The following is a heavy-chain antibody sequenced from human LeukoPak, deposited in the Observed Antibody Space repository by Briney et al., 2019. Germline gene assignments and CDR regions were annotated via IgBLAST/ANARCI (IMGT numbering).Heavy chain of an antibody. J-gene: IGHJ5*02. D-gene: IGHD3-10*01. Sequence: ASVKVSCKPSGYTFTGYYMHWVRQAPGQGLEWMGWINPNSGGTNYAQKFQGRVTMTRDTSISTAYMELSRLRSDDTAVYYCARVAMVRGVKGWFDPWGQGTLVTVSS. CDR1: GYTFTGYY. CDR3: ARVAMVRGVKGWFDP. V-gene: IGHV1-2*02. CDR2: INPNSGGT.